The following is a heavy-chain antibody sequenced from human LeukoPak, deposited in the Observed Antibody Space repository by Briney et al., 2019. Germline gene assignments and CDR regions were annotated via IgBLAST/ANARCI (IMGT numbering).Heavy chain of an antibody. Sequence: KTSQTLSLTCTVSGGSISSGSYYWSWIRQPAGKGLEWIGRTYTSGSTNYNPSLKSRVTISVDTSKNQFSLKLSSVTAADTAVYYCARGRRCSSTSCYAYYYYYYMDVWGKGTTVTVSS. CDR3: ARGRRCSSTSCYAYYYYYYMDV. CDR1: GGSISSGSYY. D-gene: IGHD2-2*01. V-gene: IGHV4-61*02. CDR2: TYTSGST. J-gene: IGHJ6*03.